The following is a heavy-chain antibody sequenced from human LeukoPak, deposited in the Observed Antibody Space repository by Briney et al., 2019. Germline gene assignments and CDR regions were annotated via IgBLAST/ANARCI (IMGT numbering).Heavy chain of an antibody. CDR2: IYYSGST. CDR3: AGETDTIFGVVIQFPY. V-gene: IGHV4-59*01. J-gene: IGHJ4*02. CDR1: GASISSYY. Sequence: SETLSLTCTVSGASISSYYRSWMRQPPGKGLEWIGYIYYSGSTNYNPSLKSRVTISVDTSKNQFSLKLSSVTAADTAVYYCAGETDTIFGVVIQFPYWGQGTLVTVSS. D-gene: IGHD3-3*01.